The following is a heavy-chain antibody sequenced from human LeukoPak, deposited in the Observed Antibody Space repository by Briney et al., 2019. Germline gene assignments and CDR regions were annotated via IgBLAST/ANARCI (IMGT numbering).Heavy chain of an antibody. CDR3: ARFGSSHDY. V-gene: IGHV4-59*01. Sequence: PSETLSLTCTVSGGSISSYYWSWIRQPPGKGLEWIGYIYYSGSINYNPSLKSRVTISVDTSKNQFSLKLSSVTAADTAVYYCARFGSSHDYWGQGTLVTVSS. CDR1: GGSISSYY. J-gene: IGHJ4*02. D-gene: IGHD6-13*01. CDR2: IYYSGSI.